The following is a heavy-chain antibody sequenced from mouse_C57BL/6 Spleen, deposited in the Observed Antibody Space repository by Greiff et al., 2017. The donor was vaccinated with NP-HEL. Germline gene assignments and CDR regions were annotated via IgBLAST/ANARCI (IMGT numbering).Heavy chain of an antibody. V-gene: IGHV1-82*01. J-gene: IGHJ4*01. D-gene: IGHD1-2*01. CDR2: IYPGDGDT. CDR1: GYAFSSSW. CDR3: ARVTATRDYAMDY. Sequence: VQLQQSGPELVKPGASVKISCKASGYAFSSSWMNWVKQRPGKGLEWIGRIYPGDGDTNYNGKFKGKATLTADKTPSTAYMQLSSLTSEDSAVYFCARVTATRDYAMDYWGQGTSVTVSS.